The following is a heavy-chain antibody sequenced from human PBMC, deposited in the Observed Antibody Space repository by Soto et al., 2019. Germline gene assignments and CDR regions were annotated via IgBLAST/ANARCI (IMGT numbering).Heavy chain of an antibody. D-gene: IGHD2-21*02. CDR1: GGSISSETYY. V-gene: IGHV4-39*01. CDR2: IYYSGST. Sequence: QLQLQESGPGLGKPSETLSLTCTVSGGSISSETYYWGWIRQPPGKGLEWIGSIYYSGSTYYNPSLKSRLTISVDTSKNQFSLKLSSVTAADTAVYYCARREGGNSNYFDYWGQGTLVTVSS. J-gene: IGHJ4*02. CDR3: ARREGGNSNYFDY.